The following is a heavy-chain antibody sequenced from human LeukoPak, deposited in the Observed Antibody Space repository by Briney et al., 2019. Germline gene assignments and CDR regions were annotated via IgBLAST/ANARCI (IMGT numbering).Heavy chain of an antibody. V-gene: IGHV1-69*05. CDR3: ARGDYGGNPWNFDY. J-gene: IGHJ4*02. CDR2: IIPIFGTA. CDR1: GGTFSSYA. D-gene: IGHD4-23*01. Sequence: SVKVSCKASGGTFSSYAISWVRQAPGQGLEWMGRIIPIFGTANYAQKFQGRVTITTDESTITDYMELSSPRSEDTAVYYCARGDYGGNPWNFDYWGQGTLVTVSS.